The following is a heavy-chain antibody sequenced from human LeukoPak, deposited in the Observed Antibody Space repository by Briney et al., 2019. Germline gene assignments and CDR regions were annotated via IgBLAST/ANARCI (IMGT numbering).Heavy chain of an antibody. D-gene: IGHD3-10*01. CDR3: AGGGSGSYSLNY. J-gene: IGHJ4*02. CDR2: IYYSGST. CDR1: GGSISSSSYY. V-gene: IGHV4-39*01. Sequence: SETLSLTCTVSGGSISSSSYYWGWIRQPPGKGLEWIGSIYYSGSTYYNPSLKSRVTISVDTSKNQFSLKLSSVTAADTAVYYCAGGGSGSYSLNYWGQGTLVTVSS.